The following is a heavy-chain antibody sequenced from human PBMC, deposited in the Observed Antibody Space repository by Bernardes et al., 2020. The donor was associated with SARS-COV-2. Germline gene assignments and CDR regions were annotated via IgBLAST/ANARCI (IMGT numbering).Heavy chain of an antibody. V-gene: IGHV4-34*01. J-gene: IGHJ6*03. CDR1: GGSFSGYY. CDR2: INHSGST. CDR3: ARGAGSHYCSSTSCYYTPPKNYYYMDV. D-gene: IGHD2-2*01. Sequence: SETLSLTCAVYGGSFSGYYWSWIRQPPGKGLEWIGEINHSGSTNYNPSLKSRVTISVDTSKNQFSLKLSSVTAADTAVYYCARGAGSHYCSSTSCYYTPPKNYYYMDVWGKGTTVTVSS.